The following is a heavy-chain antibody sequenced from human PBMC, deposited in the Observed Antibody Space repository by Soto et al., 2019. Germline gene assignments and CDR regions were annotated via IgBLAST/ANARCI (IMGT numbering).Heavy chain of an antibody. J-gene: IGHJ4*02. Sequence: QVQLVESGGGVVQPGRSLRLSCAASGFTFSSYGMHWVRQAPGKGLEWVAVIWYDGSNKYYADSVKGRFTISRDNSKNTLYLQMNSLRAEDTAVYYCASHLFPGIAAAGTGYWGQGTLVTVSS. CDR2: IWYDGSNK. V-gene: IGHV3-33*01. D-gene: IGHD6-13*01. CDR3: ASHLFPGIAAAGTGY. CDR1: GFTFSSYG.